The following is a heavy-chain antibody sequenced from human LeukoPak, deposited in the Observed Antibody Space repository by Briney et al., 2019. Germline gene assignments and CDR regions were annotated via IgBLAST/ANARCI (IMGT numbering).Heavy chain of an antibody. D-gene: IGHD6-19*01. CDR1: GYTFTNYD. CDR2: ISAYNGNA. V-gene: IGHV1-18*01. J-gene: IGHJ4*02. CDR3: ARWQWASSADY. Sequence: VASVTVSCKASGYTFTNYDISWVRQAPGQGLEWMGWISAYNGNANYAQKLQGRVTMTTDTSTTTAYMELRSLRSDDTAVYYCARWQWASSADYWGQGTLVTVSS.